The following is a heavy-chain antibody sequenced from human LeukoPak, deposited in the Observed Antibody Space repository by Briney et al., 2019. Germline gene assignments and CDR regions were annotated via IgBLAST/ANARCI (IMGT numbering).Heavy chain of an antibody. Sequence: ASVKVSCKASGYTFTSYGISWVRQAPGQGLEWMGWISAYNGNTNYAQKLQGRVTMTTDTSTSTAYMELRSLRSDDTAVYYCARLWFGELSPPPFDPWGQGTLVTVSS. J-gene: IGHJ5*02. CDR2: ISAYNGNT. V-gene: IGHV1-18*01. CDR1: GYTFTSYG. CDR3: ARLWFGELSPPPFDP. D-gene: IGHD3-10*01.